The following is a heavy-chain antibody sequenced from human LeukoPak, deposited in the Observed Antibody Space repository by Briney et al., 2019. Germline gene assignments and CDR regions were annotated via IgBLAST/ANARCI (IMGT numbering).Heavy chain of an antibody. D-gene: IGHD1-26*01. V-gene: IGHV1-69*04. J-gene: IGHJ4*02. CDR2: IIPILGIA. CDR3: ARDEHSGSYYV. Sequence: SVKVSCKASGGTFSSYAISWVRQAPGQGLEWMGRIIPILGIANYTQKFQGRVTITADKSTSTAYMELSSLRSEDTAVYYCARDEHSGSYYVWGQGTLVTVSS. CDR1: GGTFSSYA.